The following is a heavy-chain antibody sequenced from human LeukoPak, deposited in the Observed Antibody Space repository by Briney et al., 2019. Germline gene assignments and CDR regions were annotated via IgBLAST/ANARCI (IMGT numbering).Heavy chain of an antibody. J-gene: IGHJ4*02. CDR3: ARDADYYDSSGYYHDY. CDR1: GFTFSSYS. CDR2: IKQDGSEK. D-gene: IGHD3-22*01. V-gene: IGHV3-7*01. Sequence: GGSLRLSCAASGFTFSSYSMNWVRQAPGKGLEWVANIKQDGSEKYYVDSVKGRFTISRDNAKNSLYLQMNSLRAEDTAVYYCARDADYYDSSGYYHDYWGQGTLVTVSS.